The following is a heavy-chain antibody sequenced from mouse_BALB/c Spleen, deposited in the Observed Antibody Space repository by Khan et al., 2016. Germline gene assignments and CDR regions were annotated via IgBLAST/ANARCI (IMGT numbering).Heavy chain of an antibody. Sequence: EVQLQESGPSLVKPSQTLSLTCSVTGDSITSGFWNWIRKFPGNKLEYMGYISYSGSTYYNPSLKSRISITRDTSKNQYYLQLNSVTTEDTATYYCARISDDFYYAMDYWGQGTSVNVSS. CDR3: ARISDDFYYAMDY. CDR2: ISYSGST. V-gene: IGHV3-8*02. CDR1: GDSITSGF. D-gene: IGHD2-3*01. J-gene: IGHJ4*01.